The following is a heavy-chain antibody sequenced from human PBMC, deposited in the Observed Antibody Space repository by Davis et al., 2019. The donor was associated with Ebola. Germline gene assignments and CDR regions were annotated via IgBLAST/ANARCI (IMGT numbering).Heavy chain of an antibody. CDR2: IIPIFGTI. D-gene: IGHD2-15*01. CDR1: GGTISSFG. J-gene: IGHJ2*01. CDR3: ARDPSSKGYCSGGSCFPHWYFDL. Sequence: SVKVFCKASGGTISSFGISWVRQAPGQGLEWMGGIIPIFGTINHAQKFQGRVTITADESTSTAYMEVSSLRSDDTAVYYCARDPSSKGYCSGGSCFPHWYFDLWGRGTLVTVSS. V-gene: IGHV1-69*13.